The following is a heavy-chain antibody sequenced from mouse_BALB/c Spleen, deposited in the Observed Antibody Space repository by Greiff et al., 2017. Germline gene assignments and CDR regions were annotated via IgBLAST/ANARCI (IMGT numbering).Heavy chain of an antibody. D-gene: IGHD4-1*01. J-gene: IGHJ2*01. CDR3: AREKRATGRHYYFDY. CDR1: GYSFTGYY. Sequence: DVKLQESGPELVKPGASVKISCKASGYSFTGYYMHWVKHSHVKSLEWIGRINPYNGATSYNQNFKDKASLTVDKSSSTAYMELHSLTSEDSAVYYCAREKRATGRHYYFDYWGQGTTLTVSS. CDR2: INPYNGAT. V-gene: IGHV1-31*01.